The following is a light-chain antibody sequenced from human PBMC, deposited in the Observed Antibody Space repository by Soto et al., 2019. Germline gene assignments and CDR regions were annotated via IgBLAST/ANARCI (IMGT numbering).Light chain of an antibody. J-gene: IGKJ4*01. Sequence: DIVLTQSPGTLSLSPGERATLSCRASQSVSSSYLAWYQQKPGQAPRLLIYGASIRATGIPDRFSGSGSGTDFTFTIRRLEPEEFAVYYCQQYGSSPLTFRGGTKVQIK. V-gene: IGKV3-20*01. CDR1: QSVSSSY. CDR3: QQYGSSPLT. CDR2: GAS.